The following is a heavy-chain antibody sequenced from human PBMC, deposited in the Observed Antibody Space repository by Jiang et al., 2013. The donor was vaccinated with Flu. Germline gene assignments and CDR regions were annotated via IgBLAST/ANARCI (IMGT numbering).Heavy chain of an antibody. J-gene: IGHJ4*02. CDR2: SSLSLVQ. Sequence: GTSAAMLSAGCDRPLDKGLSGWEGSSLSLVQQTTHRSSRGRVTITADESTSTAYMELSSLRSEDTAVYYCARDSGLGDYYGSGHHFDYWGQGTLVTVSS. CDR1: GTSAAML. CDR3: ARDSGLGDYYGSGHHFDY. V-gene: IGHV1-69*01. D-gene: IGHD3-10*01.